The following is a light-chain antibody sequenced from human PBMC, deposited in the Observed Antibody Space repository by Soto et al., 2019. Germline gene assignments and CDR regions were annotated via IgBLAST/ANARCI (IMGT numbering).Light chain of an antibody. V-gene: IGLV1-40*01. CDR2: ADT. Sequence: QSVLTQPPSVSGAPGQRITISCTGSSSNIGAGYDVHWYRQLPGTAPKLLIFADTKRPSGVPDRLSGSKSGTSASLAITGLQAEDEADYYCQSYDSSLSGLYVFGTGTKVTVL. J-gene: IGLJ1*01. CDR3: QSYDSSLSGLYV. CDR1: SSNIGAGYD.